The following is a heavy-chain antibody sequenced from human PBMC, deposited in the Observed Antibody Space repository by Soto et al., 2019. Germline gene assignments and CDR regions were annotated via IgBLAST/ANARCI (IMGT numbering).Heavy chain of an antibody. J-gene: IGHJ4*02. CDR2: VQSNKIT. D-gene: IGHD2-21*01. Sequence: GGSLRLSCQASGFTFSDYAMSWVRQAPGKGLEWVSLVQSNKITYYADSVKGRFTVSRDNSKNTLYLQMNSLRAEDTAVYYCARGFQSSFGYWGQGTLVTVSS. CDR1: GFTFSDYA. CDR3: ARGFQSSFGY. V-gene: IGHV3-23*03.